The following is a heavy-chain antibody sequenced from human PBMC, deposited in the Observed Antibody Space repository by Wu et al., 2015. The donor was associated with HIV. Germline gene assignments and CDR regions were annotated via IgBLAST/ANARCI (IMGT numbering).Heavy chain of an antibody. CDR3: VRVAGSSWYREFDM. Sequence: QMQLVQSGAEVKKPGASVKVSCKASGYTFTSYDINWVRQATGQGLEWMGWMNPXSGNTDYAQKFQGRVTITRNTSISTAYMELSSLTYEDTAMYYCVRVAGSSWYREFDMWGRGTMVTVSS. V-gene: IGHV1-8*03. CDR2: MNPXSGNT. CDR1: GYTFTSYD. J-gene: IGHJ3*02. D-gene: IGHD6-13*01.